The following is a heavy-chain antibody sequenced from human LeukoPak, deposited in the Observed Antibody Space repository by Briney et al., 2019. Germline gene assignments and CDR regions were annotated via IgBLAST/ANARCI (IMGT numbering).Heavy chain of an antibody. D-gene: IGHD2-2*01. J-gene: IGHJ4*02. CDR3: AKHGLVVPERSFDY. Sequence: GGSLRLSCAASGFTFSDYWMTWVRQAPGKGLEWVANINQDGSEKYYVDSVKGRFTVSRDNAKNSLYLQMNSLRAEDTAVYYCAKHGLVVPERSFDYWGQGTLVTVSS. V-gene: IGHV3-7*03. CDR2: INQDGSEK. CDR1: GFTFSDYW.